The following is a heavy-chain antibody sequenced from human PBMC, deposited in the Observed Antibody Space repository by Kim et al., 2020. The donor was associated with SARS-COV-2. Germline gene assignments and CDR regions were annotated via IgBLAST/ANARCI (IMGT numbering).Heavy chain of an antibody. Sequence: ASVKVSCKASGYTFTSYYMHWVRQAPGQGLEWMGIINPSGGSTSYAQKFQGRVTMTRDTSTSTVYMELSSLRSEDTAVYYCARSTSGYSYGLAADYWGQGTLVTVSS. CDR2: INPSGGST. V-gene: IGHV1-46*01. CDR1: GYTFTSYY. CDR3: ARSTSGYSYGLAADY. D-gene: IGHD5-18*01. J-gene: IGHJ4*02.